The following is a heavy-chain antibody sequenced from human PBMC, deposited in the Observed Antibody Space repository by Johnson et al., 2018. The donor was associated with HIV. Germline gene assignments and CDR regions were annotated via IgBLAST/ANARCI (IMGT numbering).Heavy chain of an antibody. D-gene: IGHD6-19*01. CDR2: MSSGDNT. Sequence: EVQLVESGGGLVQPGGSLRLSCATSGFSVSSNYMSWVRQAPGKGLEWVSVMSSGDNTHYADSVKGRFTISRDNSKNTLHLQMNSLRAEDTAVYYCARGRAVAGTRAFDIWGQGTMVTVSS. J-gene: IGHJ3*02. CDR3: ARGRAVAGTRAFDI. V-gene: IGHV3-66*02. CDR1: GFSVSSNY.